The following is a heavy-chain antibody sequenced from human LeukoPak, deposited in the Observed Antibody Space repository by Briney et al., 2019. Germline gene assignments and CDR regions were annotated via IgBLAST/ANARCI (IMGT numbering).Heavy chain of an antibody. J-gene: IGHJ4*02. CDR1: GFTVSINH. CDR2: IYSGGGT. V-gene: IGHV3-53*01. CDR3: ARDSRVDGFDS. Sequence: PGGSLRLSCAASGFTVSINHMTWVRQAPEKGLEWVAVIYSGGGTYYADSVKGRFTISRDTSKNTVHLQMSSLRAEDTAIYYCARDSRVDGFDSWGQGILVTVSS.